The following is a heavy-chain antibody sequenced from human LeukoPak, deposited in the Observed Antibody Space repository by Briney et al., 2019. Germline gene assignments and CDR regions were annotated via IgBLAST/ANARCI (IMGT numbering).Heavy chain of an antibody. CDR3: ARGFEGGFDI. V-gene: IGHV3-48*03. D-gene: IGHD3-16*01. J-gene: IGHJ3*02. CDR1: GFTFSSYE. CDR2: ISSSGSTI. Sequence: GGSLRLSCAASGFTFSSYEMNWVRQAPGKGLEWVSYISSSGSTIYYADSVKGRFTISRDNAKNSLYLQMYSLRAEDTAVYYCARGFEGGFDIWGQGTMVTVSS.